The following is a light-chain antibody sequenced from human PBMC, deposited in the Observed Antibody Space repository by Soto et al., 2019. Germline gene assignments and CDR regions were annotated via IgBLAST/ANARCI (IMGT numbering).Light chain of an antibody. CDR2: LEGSGSY. J-gene: IGLJ2*01. V-gene: IGLV4-60*02. CDR1: SGHSSYI. CDR3: ETWDINTHVV. Sequence: QLVLTQSSSASASLGSSVKLTCTQSSGHSSYIIAWHQQQPGKAPRYLMKLEGSGSYNKGSGVPDRFSGSSSGADRYLTISNLQFEDEADYYCETWDINTHVVFGGGTKLTVL.